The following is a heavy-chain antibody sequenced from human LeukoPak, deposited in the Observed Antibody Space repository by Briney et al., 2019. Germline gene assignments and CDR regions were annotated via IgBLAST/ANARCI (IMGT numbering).Heavy chain of an antibody. CDR1: GFAFSLYN. CDR3: ARDEGLPAEFFQH. J-gene: IGHJ1*01. Sequence: GGSMRLSCAASGFAFSLYNMNWVRQAPGKGLEWVSCIDGSNYIYYADSVKGRFTVSRDNAKNLLYLQLNRLRAEDTAVYYCARDEGLPAEFFQHWGQGTLVTVSS. CDR2: IDGSNYI. D-gene: IGHD3/OR15-3a*01. V-gene: IGHV3-21*01.